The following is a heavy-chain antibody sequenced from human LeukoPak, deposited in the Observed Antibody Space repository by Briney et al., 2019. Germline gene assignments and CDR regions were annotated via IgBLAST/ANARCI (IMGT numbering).Heavy chain of an antibody. CDR1: GGSITGYY. CDR2: VYSSGVG. D-gene: IGHD3-22*01. V-gene: IGHV4-4*07. Sequence: PSETLSLTCTVSGGSITGYYWNWIRQPAGQGLEWLGRVYSSGVGNYNPSLTSRVTMSVDTSKNQFSLKLTSLTAADTAVYYCAREEFLHEIDSSGYFVYWGQGALVTVSS. CDR3: AREEFLHEIDSSGYFVY. J-gene: IGHJ4*02.